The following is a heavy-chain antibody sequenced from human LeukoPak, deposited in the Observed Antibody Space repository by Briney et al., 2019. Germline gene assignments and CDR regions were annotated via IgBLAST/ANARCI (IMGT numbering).Heavy chain of an antibody. J-gene: IGHJ4*02. CDR2: ISSNGGAT. CDR1: GFTFSNYA. V-gene: IGHV3-64D*06. D-gene: IGHD6-13*01. CDR3: VKDPGYSSSWYFDY. Sequence: PGGSLRLSCSASGFTFSNYAMHWVRQAPGKGLEYVSTISSNGGATSYADSVKGRFTISRDNSKNTLYLQMSCLRREDTAVYYCVKDPGYSSSWYFDYWGQGTLVTVSS.